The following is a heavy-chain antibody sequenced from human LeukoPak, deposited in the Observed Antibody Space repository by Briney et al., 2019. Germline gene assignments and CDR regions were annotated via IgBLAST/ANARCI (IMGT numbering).Heavy chain of an antibody. J-gene: IGHJ4*02. CDR1: GGSISNWA. Sequence: SETLSLTCSVSGGSISNWAWSWIRQPAGKGLEWLGRFSTSGSATYNPSLKSRVTMSVDTSKNQFSLRLSSVTAADTAVYYCATGGGDFDHWGQGTLVTVSS. CDR2: FSTSGSA. D-gene: IGHD3-16*01. V-gene: IGHV4-4*07. CDR3: ATGGGDFDH.